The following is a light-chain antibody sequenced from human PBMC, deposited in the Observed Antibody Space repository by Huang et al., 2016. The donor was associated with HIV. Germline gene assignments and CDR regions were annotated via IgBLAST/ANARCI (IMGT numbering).Light chain of an antibody. V-gene: IGKV4-1*01. J-gene: IGKJ4*01. CDR3: QQYFATPLT. CDR1: QRVLYTANNKNY. Sequence: EIVMTQSPDSLAVSLGERATINCKSSQRVLYTANNKNYLTWYQQKPGQPPKLLIYWASTREAGVPDRFSGSGSGTDFTLTISSLQAEDVAVYYCQQYFATPLTFGGGTKVEI. CDR2: WAS.